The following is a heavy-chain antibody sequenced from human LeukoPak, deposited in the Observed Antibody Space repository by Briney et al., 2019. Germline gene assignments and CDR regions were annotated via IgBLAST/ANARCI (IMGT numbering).Heavy chain of an antibody. CDR1: GYDFTTYW. Sequence: GESLKISCKGSGYDFTTYWIAWVRQMPGKGLEWMGNINPVNSHTTYSPSFQGQVTISVDNSITTAYLQLSSLKASDTAMYYCARHYSSAWFGLWGQGSPVTVSS. CDR2: INPVNSHT. CDR3: ARHYSSAWFGL. J-gene: IGHJ5*02. D-gene: IGHD6-25*01. V-gene: IGHV5-51*01.